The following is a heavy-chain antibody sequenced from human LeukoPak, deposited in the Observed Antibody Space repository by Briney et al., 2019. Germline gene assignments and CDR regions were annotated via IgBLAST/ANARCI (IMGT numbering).Heavy chain of an antibody. Sequence: ASVKVSCKASGYTFTSYGISWVRQAPGQGLEWMGWISAYNGNTNYAQKLQGRVTMTTDTSTSTAYMELRSLRSDDTAVYYCAKDPDYGGKGDYWGQGTLVTVSS. J-gene: IGHJ4*02. CDR1: GYTFTSYG. CDR2: ISAYNGNT. CDR3: AKDPDYGGKGDY. V-gene: IGHV1-18*01. D-gene: IGHD4-23*01.